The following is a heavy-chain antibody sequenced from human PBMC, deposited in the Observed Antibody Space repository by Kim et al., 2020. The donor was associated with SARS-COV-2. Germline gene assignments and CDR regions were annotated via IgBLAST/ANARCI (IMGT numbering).Heavy chain of an antibody. Sequence: GGSLRLSCAASGFTFSSYWMSWVRQAPGKGLEWVANIKQDGSEKYYVDSVKGRFTISRDNAKNSLYLQMNSLRAEDTAVYYCARGRGYYDFWSGYYTGLIGAFDLWGQGTMVTVSS. D-gene: IGHD3-3*01. CDR2: IKQDGSEK. CDR1: GFTFSSYW. CDR3: ARGRGYYDFWSGYYTGLIGAFDL. J-gene: IGHJ3*01. V-gene: IGHV3-7*01.